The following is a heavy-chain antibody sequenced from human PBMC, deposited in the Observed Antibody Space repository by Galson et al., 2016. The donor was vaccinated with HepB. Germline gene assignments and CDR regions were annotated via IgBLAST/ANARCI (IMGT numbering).Heavy chain of an antibody. V-gene: IGHV3-53*01. CDR2: IFSFAAT. CDR1: GFTVGRQY. CDR3: EGFPDPLDI. J-gene: IGHJ3*02. Sequence: SLRLSCAAAGFTVGRQYMSWARLAPGKGLEWVSAIFSFAATFYRDSVKGRFTIFRDTSRNTLYLQMDNLRSDDTAIYYCEGFPDPLDIWGLGTMVTVS.